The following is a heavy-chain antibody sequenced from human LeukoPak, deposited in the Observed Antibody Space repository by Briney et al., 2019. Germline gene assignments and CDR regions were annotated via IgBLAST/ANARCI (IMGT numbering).Heavy chain of an antibody. Sequence: GGSLRLSCAAYGFTFSSYAMSWVRQAPGKGLEWVSAISGSGGSTYYADSVKGRFTISRDNSKNTLYLQMNSLRAEDTAVYYCAKVPRYYYDSSGYYYANFDYWGQGTLVTVSS. CDR1: GFTFSSYA. CDR3: AKVPRYYYDSSGYYYANFDY. V-gene: IGHV3-23*01. CDR2: ISGSGGST. D-gene: IGHD3-22*01. J-gene: IGHJ4*02.